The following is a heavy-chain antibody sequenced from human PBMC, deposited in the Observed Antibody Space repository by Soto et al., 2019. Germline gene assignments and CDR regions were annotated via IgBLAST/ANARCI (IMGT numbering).Heavy chain of an antibody. D-gene: IGHD6-19*01. CDR3: ARSPQYSSGWNGGFDY. CDR1: GDFVTTYY. CDR2: IFYGGHT. V-gene: IGHV4-59*02. J-gene: IGHJ4*02. Sequence: SETLSRACEVFGDFVTTYYWNWIRQSPGKGMEWIGYIFYGGHTNYNPSLRGRATISVGTSKNQFSLKLSSVTAADTAVYYCARSPQYSSGWNGGFDYWGQGTLVTLSS.